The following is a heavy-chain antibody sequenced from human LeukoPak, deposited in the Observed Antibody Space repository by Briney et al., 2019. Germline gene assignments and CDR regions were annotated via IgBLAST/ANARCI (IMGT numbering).Heavy chain of an antibody. CDR3: ARVRTAVSNHFHY. J-gene: IGHJ4*02. Sequence: PGGSLRLSCAASGFTFSSYWMSWVRQAPGKGLEWVANINQDGSGKYYVDSVRGRFTISRDNAKNSLYLQMNSLRAEDTAVYYCARVRTAVSNHFHYWGQGTLVTVSS. CDR1: GFTFSSYW. D-gene: IGHD2-2*01. CDR2: INQDGSGK. V-gene: IGHV3-7*04.